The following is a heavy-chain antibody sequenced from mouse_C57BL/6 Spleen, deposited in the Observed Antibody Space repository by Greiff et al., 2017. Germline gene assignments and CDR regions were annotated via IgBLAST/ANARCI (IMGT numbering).Heavy chain of an antibody. CDR2: NNPSNGGT. V-gene: IGHV1-53*01. D-gene: IGHD1-1*01. Sequence: VQLQQPGTELVKPGASVKLSCKASGYTFTSYWMHWVKQRPGQGLEWIGNNNPSNGGTNYNEKFKSKATLTVDKSSSTAYMQLSSLTSEDSAVYYCARGGVYYYGRKDFDYWGQGTTLTVSS. CDR3: ARGGVYYYGRKDFDY. CDR1: GYTFTSYW. J-gene: IGHJ2*01.